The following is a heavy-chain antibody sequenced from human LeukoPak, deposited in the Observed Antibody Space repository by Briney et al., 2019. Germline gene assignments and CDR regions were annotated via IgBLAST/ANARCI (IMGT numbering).Heavy chain of an antibody. J-gene: IGHJ2*01. V-gene: IGHV1-2*02. CDR1: GYSFTGSY. CDR3: ARAANGDREYFNI. D-gene: IGHD2-8*01. Sequence: ASVKVSCKASGYSFTGSYMHWVRQAPGQGLEWMGWINPDSGVTKYPQKFQGRVTMTRDTSINTAYMDLSSLTSDDTAVYYCARAANGDREYFNIWGRGTLLTVSS. CDR2: INPDSGVT.